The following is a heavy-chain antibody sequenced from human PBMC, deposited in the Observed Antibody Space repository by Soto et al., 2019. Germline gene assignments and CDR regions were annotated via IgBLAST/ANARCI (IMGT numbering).Heavy chain of an antibody. CDR3: ARAEGSYNMGTFPFYYLDV. V-gene: IGHV1-69*08. CDR1: GGTFTTET. CDR2: IIPILGTG. Sequence: QVQLVQSGPEVKKSGSSVKVSCKLSGGTFTTETISWLRRAPGQGLAWMGRIIPILGTGNYAQKFQGSVTITEDKYTNTGYMELSSLTSEDTAFYYCARAEGSYNMGTFPFYYLDVWGNGTTVTVSS. J-gene: IGHJ6*03. D-gene: IGHD3-10*01.